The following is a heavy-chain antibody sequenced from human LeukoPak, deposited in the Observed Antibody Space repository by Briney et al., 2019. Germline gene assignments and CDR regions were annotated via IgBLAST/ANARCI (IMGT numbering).Heavy chain of an antibody. CDR1: GGSISSYY. Sequence: SETLSLTCTVSGGSISSYYWSWIRQPPGKGLEWIGYIYYSGSTNYNPSLKSRVTISVDTSKNQFSLKLSSVTAADTAVYYCARASYSSSWYAVDYWGQGTLVTVSS. V-gene: IGHV4-59*08. CDR2: IYYSGST. D-gene: IGHD6-13*01. CDR3: ARASYSSSWYAVDY. J-gene: IGHJ4*02.